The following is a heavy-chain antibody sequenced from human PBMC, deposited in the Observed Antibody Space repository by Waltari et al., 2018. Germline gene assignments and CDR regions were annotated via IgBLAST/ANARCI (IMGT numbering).Heavy chain of an antibody. CDR3: AKDLAFGTMVRGVLDY. D-gene: IGHD3-10*01. V-gene: IGHV3-9*01. Sequence: EVQLVESGGGLVQPGRSLRLSCAASGFTFDDYDMHWVRQAPGKGLEWVSGISWNSGSIGYADSVKGRFTISRDNAKNSLYLQMNSLRAEDTALYYCAKDLAFGTMVRGVLDYWGQGTLVTVSS. CDR1: GFTFDDYD. J-gene: IGHJ4*02. CDR2: ISWNSGSI.